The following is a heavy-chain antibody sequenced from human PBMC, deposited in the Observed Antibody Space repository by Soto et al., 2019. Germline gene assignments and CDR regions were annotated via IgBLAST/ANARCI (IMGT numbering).Heavy chain of an antibody. D-gene: IGHD6-13*01. J-gene: IGHJ5*02. Sequence: ASVKVSCKASGGTFTGYYMHWVRQAPGQGLEWMGWINPNSGGTNYSQKFQGRVTITRDTSASTAYMELSSLRSEDTAVYYCARKHSSSGFDPWGQGTLVTVSS. CDR2: INPNSGGT. CDR1: GGTFTGYY. CDR3: ARKHSSSGFDP. V-gene: IGHV1-2*02.